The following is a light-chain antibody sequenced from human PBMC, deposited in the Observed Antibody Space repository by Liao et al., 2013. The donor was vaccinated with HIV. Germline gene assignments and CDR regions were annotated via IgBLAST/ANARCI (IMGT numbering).Light chain of an antibody. J-gene: IGLJ2*01. CDR3: QSADSSGTYGVV. Sequence: SYELTQPPSVSVSPGQTATITCSGDALPKQYAHWYQQKPGQSPVLVIYQDNKRPFGIPERFSGSSSGTTVTLTISGVQAEDEADYYCQSADSSGTYGVVFGGGTKLTVL. V-gene: IGLV3-25*03. CDR2: QDN. CDR1: ALPKQY.